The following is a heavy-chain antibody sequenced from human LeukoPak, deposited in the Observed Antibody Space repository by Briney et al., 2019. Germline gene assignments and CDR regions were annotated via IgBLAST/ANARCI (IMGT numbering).Heavy chain of an antibody. CDR3: ARAMVRGVIIRGYWYFDL. J-gene: IGHJ2*01. D-gene: IGHD3-10*01. CDR1: GYTFTSYG. V-gene: IGHV1-18*01. CDR2: ISAYNGNT. Sequence: ASVTVSCKASGYTFTSYGISWVRQAPGQGLEWMGWISAYNGNTNYAQKPQGGVTMTTDTSTSTAYMELRSLRSDDTAVYYCARAMVRGVIIRGYWYFDLWGRGTLVTVSS.